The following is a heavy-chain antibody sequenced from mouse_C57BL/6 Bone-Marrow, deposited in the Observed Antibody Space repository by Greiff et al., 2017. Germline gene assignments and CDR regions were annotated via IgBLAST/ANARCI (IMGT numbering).Heavy chain of an antibody. CDR1: GYTFTSYW. V-gene: IGHV1-69*01. CDR2: IDPSSSNT. J-gene: IGHJ4*01. D-gene: IGHD1-1*01. Sequence: QVQLQQPGAELVMPGASVKLSCKASGYTFTSYWMHWVKQRPGQGLEWIGVIDPSSSNTNYNEKFKGKATLTVDKSSSPAYMQLSSLTSEDSAVYYCARRGSSEAIDYWCQGTSVTVSS. CDR3: ARRGSSEAIDY.